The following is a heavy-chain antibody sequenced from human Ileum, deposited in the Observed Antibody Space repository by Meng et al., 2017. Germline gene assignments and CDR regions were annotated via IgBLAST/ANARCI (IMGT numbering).Heavy chain of an antibody. CDR1: GFSLSTSGVG. CDR3: SQVYYYGSGNAYFDY. Sequence: QITLKESDPTLVEPTQTITLTCTFSGFSLSTSGVGLGWIRQPPGKALEWLALIYWDDNKRYSPSLKSRLTITKDTSKNQVVLTMTNMDRVNTATFYCSQVYYYGSGNAYFDYWGQGTLVTVSS. V-gene: IGHV2-5*02. J-gene: IGHJ4*02. D-gene: IGHD3-10*01. CDR2: IYWDDNK.